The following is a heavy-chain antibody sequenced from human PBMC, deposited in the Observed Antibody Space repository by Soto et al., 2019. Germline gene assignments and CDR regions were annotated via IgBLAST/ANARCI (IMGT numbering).Heavy chain of an antibody. D-gene: IGHD7-27*01. CDR1: GYTFTSYG. CDR2: ISAYNVNT. Sequence: ASVKVSCKASGYTFTSYGISWVRQAPGQGLEWMGWISAYNVNTNYAQKLQGRVTMTTDTSTSTAYMELRSLRSDDTAVYYCARDSWPRDWGLNFDYWGQGTLVTVSS. J-gene: IGHJ4*02. CDR3: ARDSWPRDWGLNFDY. V-gene: IGHV1-18*01.